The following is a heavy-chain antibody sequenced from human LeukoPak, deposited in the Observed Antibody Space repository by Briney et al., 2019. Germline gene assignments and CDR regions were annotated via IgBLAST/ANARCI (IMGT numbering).Heavy chain of an antibody. J-gene: IGHJ2*01. V-gene: IGHV1-69*04. CDR1: GGTFSSYA. CDR3: AREETDWYFDL. Sequence: ASVKVSCKASGGTFSSYAISWVRQAPGQGLEWMGRIIPIFGIANYAQKLQGRVTITADKSTSTAYMELSSLRSEDTAVYYCAREETDWYFDLWGRGTLVTVSS. CDR2: IIPIFGIA.